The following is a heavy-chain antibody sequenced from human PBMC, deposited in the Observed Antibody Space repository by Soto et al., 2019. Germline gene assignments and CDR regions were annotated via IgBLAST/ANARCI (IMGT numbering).Heavy chain of an antibody. D-gene: IGHD2-8*02. Sequence: GGSLRLSCAASGFTSSSYAMSWVRQAPGKGLEWVSAISDRGRSTYYADSVKGRFTISRDNSVNTVSLQMNSLRAEDTALYYCAKGSTGGRPYYFDHWGQGTPVTVSS. V-gene: IGHV3-23*01. CDR3: AKGSTGGRPYYFDH. CDR2: ISDRGRST. CDR1: GFTSSSYA. J-gene: IGHJ4*02.